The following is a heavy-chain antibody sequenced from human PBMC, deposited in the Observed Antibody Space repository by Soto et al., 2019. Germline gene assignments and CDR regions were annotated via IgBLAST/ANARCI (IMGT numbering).Heavy chain of an antibody. D-gene: IGHD7-27*01. V-gene: IGHV2-5*02. CDR1: GFSLSSSGVG. Sequence: QITLKESGPTLVKPTETLTLTCTFSGFSLSSSGVGVGWIRQSPGKVLEWLALIYWDDDKRYSSSFKSRLNITKYISEKQVVLTMTNMDPVDTGTYYCAHSLGPFDYWGQGTLITVS. J-gene: IGHJ4*02. CDR3: AHSLGPFDY. CDR2: IYWDDDK.